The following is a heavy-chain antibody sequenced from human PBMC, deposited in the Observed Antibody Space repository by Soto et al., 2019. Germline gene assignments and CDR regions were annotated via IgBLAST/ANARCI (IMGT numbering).Heavy chain of an antibody. Sequence: RASVKVSCKASGYTFTTYPMHWVRQAPGQSPEWMGWINIGNGNTKYSQKFQGRATFTRDTSANTVYMELSSLRSEDSAVYYCARGSGVGTTYFDYWGQGTLVTVSS. CDR2: INIGNGNT. D-gene: IGHD1-1*01. CDR1: GYTFTTYP. V-gene: IGHV1-3*04. J-gene: IGHJ4*02. CDR3: ARGSGVGTTYFDY.